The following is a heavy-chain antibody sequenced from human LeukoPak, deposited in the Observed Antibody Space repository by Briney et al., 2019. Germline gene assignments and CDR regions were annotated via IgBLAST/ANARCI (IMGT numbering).Heavy chain of an antibody. CDR2: IYNSGST. V-gene: IGHV4-38-2*02. CDR3: ARAYSSSWYYNWFDP. D-gene: IGHD6-13*01. Sequence: SETLSLTCTVSGYSISSGYHWGWIRQPPGKGLEWIGSIYNSGSTYYNPSLKSRVTISVDTSKNQFSLKLRSVTAADTAMYYCARAYSSSWYYNWFDPWGQGTLVTVSS. CDR1: GYSISSGYH. J-gene: IGHJ5*02.